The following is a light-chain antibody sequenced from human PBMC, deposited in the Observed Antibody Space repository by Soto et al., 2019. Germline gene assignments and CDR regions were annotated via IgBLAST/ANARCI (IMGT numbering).Light chain of an antibody. CDR1: SSDIGRYNF. V-gene: IGLV2-14*01. CDR3: SSYTSVTTFVV. J-gene: IGLJ1*01. CDR2: EVT. Sequence: QSVLTQPASVSGSPGQSITISCTGTSSDIGRYNFVSWYQQHPGKAPQLLVYEVTNRPSGVSNRFSGSKSGNTASLTIFGLQTEDEADYYCSSYTSVTTFVVFGTGTKVTVL.